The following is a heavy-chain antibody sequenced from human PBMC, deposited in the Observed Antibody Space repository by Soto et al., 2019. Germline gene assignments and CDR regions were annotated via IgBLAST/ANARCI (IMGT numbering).Heavy chain of an antibody. CDR3: APSIFYFGMDV. CDR1: GYTFTNYW. CDR2: IYPGDSDT. V-gene: IGHV5-51*01. J-gene: IGHJ6*02. Sequence: GESLKISCKGSGYTFTNYWIGWVRQMPGKGLEWMGIIYPGDSDTKYNPSFQGQVTISADKSITTTYLQWSSLKASDTAIYYCAPSIFYFGMDVWGHGTTVTVSS.